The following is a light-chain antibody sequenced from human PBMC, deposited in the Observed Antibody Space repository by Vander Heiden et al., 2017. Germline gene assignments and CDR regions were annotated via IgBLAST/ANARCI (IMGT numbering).Light chain of an antibody. CDR2: AAS. Sequence: DIQMTQSPSSVSASVGDRVPITCRASQGIGNWLDWYQQKPGTAPKLLIYAASSLQSGVPSRFSGSGSGTDFTLTISSLQPKDFATYYCQEAHSFPRTFGQGTKLESK. V-gene: IGKV1-12*01. CDR1: QGIGNW. CDR3: QEAHSFPRT. J-gene: IGKJ2*01.